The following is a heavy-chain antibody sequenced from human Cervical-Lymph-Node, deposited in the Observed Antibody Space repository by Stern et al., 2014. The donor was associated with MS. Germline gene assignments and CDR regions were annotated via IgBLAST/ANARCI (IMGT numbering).Heavy chain of an antibody. D-gene: IGHD5-24*01. CDR1: GFSFSSYW. J-gene: IGHJ4*02. CDR3: ATLGWADY. CDR2: IDSDGSTT. Sequence: EVQLVEFGGGLVQPGGSLRLSCAASGFSFSSYWMHWVRQAPGKGLVWVSRIDSDGSTTGYAYSVKGRFTVSRDNAKNTLYRQMNSLRAEDTAVYYCATLGWADYWGQGTLVTVSS. V-gene: IGHV3-74*02.